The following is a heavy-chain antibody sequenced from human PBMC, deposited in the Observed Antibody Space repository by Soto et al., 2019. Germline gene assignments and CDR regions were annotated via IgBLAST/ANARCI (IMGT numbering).Heavy chain of an antibody. V-gene: IGHV3-43*01. CDR1: GFTFDDYT. CDR3: AKAIRKLPRLYYGMDV. J-gene: IGHJ6*02. D-gene: IGHD2-15*01. Sequence: EVQLVESGGVVVQPGGSLRLSCAASGFTFDDYTMHWVRQAPGKGLEWVSLISWDGGSTYYADSVKGRFTISRDNSKNSLYLQMNSLRTEDTALYYCAKAIRKLPRLYYGMDVWGQGTTVTVSS. CDR2: ISWDGGST.